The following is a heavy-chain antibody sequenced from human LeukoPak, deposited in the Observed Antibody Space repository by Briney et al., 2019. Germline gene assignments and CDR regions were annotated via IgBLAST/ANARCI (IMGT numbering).Heavy chain of an antibody. J-gene: IGHJ4*02. V-gene: IGHV3-7*01. CDR1: GFTFSSYW. CDR3: ARDDYGGNDH. D-gene: IGHD4-23*01. Sequence: GGSLRLSCAASGFTFSSYWMSWVRQAPGKGLEWVANIKQDGSEKYYADSVKGRFTISRDNSKNTLYLQMNSLRAEDTAVYYCARDDYGGNDHWGQGTLVTVSS. CDR2: IKQDGSEK.